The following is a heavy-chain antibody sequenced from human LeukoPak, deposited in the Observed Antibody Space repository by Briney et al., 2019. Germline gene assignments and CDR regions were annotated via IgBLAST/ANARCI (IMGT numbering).Heavy chain of an antibody. CDR2: IRSKANNYAT. CDR1: GFTFSGSA. J-gene: IGHJ4*02. CDR3: VRFLEAPDY. Sequence: GGSLRLSCAASGFTFSGSAIHWVRQASGKGLEWVGRIRSKANNYATAYAASVKGRFTISRDDSKNTAYLQMNSLKTEDTAVYYCVRFLEAPDYWGQGTLVTVSS. D-gene: IGHD3-3*01. V-gene: IGHV3-73*01.